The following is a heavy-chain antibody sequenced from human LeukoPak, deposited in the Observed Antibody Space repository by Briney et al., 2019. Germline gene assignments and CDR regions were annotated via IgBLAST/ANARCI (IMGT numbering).Heavy chain of an antibody. V-gene: IGHV1-2*02. CDR2: ITPNSGGA. D-gene: IGHD7-27*01. Sequence: ASVKVSCKASGYTFTDYYMHWVRQAPGQGLEWMGWITPNSGGANYTRSFQGRVTMTRDTSISTAYMELSRLRSDDTAVYFCARGGHKNLDQLGRRGDYWGQGTLVTVSS. J-gene: IGHJ4*02. CDR1: GYTFTDYY. CDR3: ARGGHKNLDQLGRRGDY.